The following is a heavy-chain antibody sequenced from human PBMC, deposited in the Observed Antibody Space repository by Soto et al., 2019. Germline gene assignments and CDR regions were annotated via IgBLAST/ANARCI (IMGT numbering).Heavy chain of an antibody. CDR1: GFTFSSYG. V-gene: IGHV3-33*01. CDR2: IWYDGSNK. D-gene: IGHD5-12*01. J-gene: IGHJ6*02. CDR3: AREGMEMATIPYYYYGMDV. Sequence: GGSLRLSCAASGFTFSSYGVHWVRQAPGKGLEWVAVIWYDGSNKYYADSVKGRFTISRDNSKNTLYLQMNSLRAEDTAVYYCAREGMEMATIPYYYYGMDVWGQGTTVTVSS.